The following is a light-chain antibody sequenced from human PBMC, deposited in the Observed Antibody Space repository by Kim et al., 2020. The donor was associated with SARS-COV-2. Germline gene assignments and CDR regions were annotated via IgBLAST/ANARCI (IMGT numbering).Light chain of an antibody. CDR2: SAA. J-gene: IGKJ4*01. V-gene: IGKV1-12*01. CDR3: QQAFKFPLT. Sequence: ASVRDRVTISCRASEPISDYLAWYQHKPGKAPKLLIFSAATLETGVPSRFSGSRSGTDFTLTITNLQPEDFATYFCQQAFKFPLTFGGGTKVDIK. CDR1: EPISDY.